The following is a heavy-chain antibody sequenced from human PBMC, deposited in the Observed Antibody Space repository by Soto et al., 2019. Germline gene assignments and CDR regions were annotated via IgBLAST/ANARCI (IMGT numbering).Heavy chain of an antibody. J-gene: IGHJ3*01. V-gene: IGHV5-51*01. Sequence: GESLKISCKASGYKFTNYWIGWVRQMPGKGLEWMGIIYPADSDTRYSPSFQGQVTISADKSVTTASLQWSSLKASDTAIYYCARGQGSGTYYSAVDVWGQGTMVT. D-gene: IGHD3-10*01. CDR3: ARGQGSGTYYSAVDV. CDR1: GYKFTNYW. CDR2: IYPADSDT.